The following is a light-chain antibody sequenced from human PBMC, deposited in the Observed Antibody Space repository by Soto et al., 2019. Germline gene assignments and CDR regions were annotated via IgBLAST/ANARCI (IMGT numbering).Light chain of an antibody. CDR3: QQYNSYSGT. Sequence: DIQMTQSPSTLSASVGDRVTITCRASQSISSWLAWYQQKPGKAPKLLIYKASSLESGVPSRFSGSGSGTEFTLTISSLQTDDVETEYCQQYNSYSGTFGKGTKVEIK. CDR1: QSISSW. V-gene: IGKV1-5*03. CDR2: KAS. J-gene: IGKJ1*01.